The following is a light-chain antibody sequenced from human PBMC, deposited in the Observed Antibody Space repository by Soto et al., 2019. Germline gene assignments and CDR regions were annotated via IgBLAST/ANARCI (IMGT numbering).Light chain of an antibody. CDR1: SSDVGSYNL. Sequence: QSVLTQPASVSGSPGQSITISCTGTSSDVGSYNLVSWYQQHPGKAPKLMIYEGSKRPSGVSNRFSGSKSGNTDSLTISGLQAKDEADYYFCSYAGSSTVVFGGGTKQTVL. CDR2: EGS. V-gene: IGLV2-23*01. J-gene: IGLJ2*01. CDR3: CSYAGSSTVV.